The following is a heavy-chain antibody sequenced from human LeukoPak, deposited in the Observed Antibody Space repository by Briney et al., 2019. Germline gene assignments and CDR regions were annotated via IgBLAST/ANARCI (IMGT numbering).Heavy chain of an antibody. V-gene: IGHV1-2*02. CDR3: ARAIRDCGGDCYCDY. Sequence: ASVKISCKASGYTFTGYYMHWVRQAPGQGLEWMGWINPNSGGTNYAQKFQGRVTMTRDTSISTAYMELSRLRSDDTAVYYCARAIRDCGGDCYCDYWGQGTLVTVSS. D-gene: IGHD2-21*02. J-gene: IGHJ4*02. CDR1: GYTFTGYY. CDR2: INPNSGGT.